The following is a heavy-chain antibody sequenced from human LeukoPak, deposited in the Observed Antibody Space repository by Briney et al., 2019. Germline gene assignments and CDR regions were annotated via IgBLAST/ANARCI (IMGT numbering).Heavy chain of an antibody. D-gene: IGHD3-22*01. Sequence: GGSLRLSCATSGFTFSNYEMNWVRQAPGKGLEWISYLTTSGSTKYYADSVKGRFTISRDNAKNSLFLQMDSLRAEDTAVYYCARDRDPGYYDTNGYRRVNAFDIWGQGTMVTVSS. V-gene: IGHV3-48*03. J-gene: IGHJ3*02. CDR1: GFTFSNYE. CDR3: ARDRDPGYYDTNGYRRVNAFDI. CDR2: LTTSGSTK.